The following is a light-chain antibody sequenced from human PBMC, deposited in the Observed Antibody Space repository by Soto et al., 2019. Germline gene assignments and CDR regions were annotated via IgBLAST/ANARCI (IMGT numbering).Light chain of an antibody. CDR2: DVV. CDR1: SSDVGGFNS. J-gene: IGLJ1*01. Sequence: QSVLTQPASVSGSPGQSITISCTGTSSDVGGFNSVSWYQLRPGSAPKLILYDVVDLPSGVFYRFSGSKSGNTASLTISGLQAADEADYFCSSYTSTMTNVFGSGTKVTVL. CDR3: SSYTSTMTNV. V-gene: IGLV2-14*03.